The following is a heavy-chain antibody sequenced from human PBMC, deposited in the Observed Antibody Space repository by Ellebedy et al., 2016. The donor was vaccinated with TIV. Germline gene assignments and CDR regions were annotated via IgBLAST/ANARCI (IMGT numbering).Heavy chain of an antibody. Sequence: SETLSLXXAVYGGSFSGYYWSWIRQPPGKGLEWIGEINHSGSTNYNPSLKSRVTISVDTSKNQFSLKLSSVTAADTAVYYCARTVEMATIRVWTFDIWGQGTMVTVSS. D-gene: IGHD5-24*01. CDR2: INHSGST. J-gene: IGHJ3*02. CDR3: ARTVEMATIRVWTFDI. V-gene: IGHV4-34*01. CDR1: GGSFSGYY.